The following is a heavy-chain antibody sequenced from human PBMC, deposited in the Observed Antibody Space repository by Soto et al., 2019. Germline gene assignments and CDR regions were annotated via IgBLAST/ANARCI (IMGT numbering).Heavy chain of an antibody. J-gene: IGHJ3*02. CDR1: GFSCSSYD. CDR2: ILVGGST. V-gene: IGHV3-23*01. CDR3: AKATATGGGVFDI. D-gene: IGHD2-8*02. Sequence: GGSLRLSCAASGFSCSSYDMTWLRQAPGKGLEWVSTILVGGSTHYPDSVKGRFTISRDSSKNTVFLQMNSLTAGDTALYYCAKATATGGGVFDIRGQGTMVTVSS.